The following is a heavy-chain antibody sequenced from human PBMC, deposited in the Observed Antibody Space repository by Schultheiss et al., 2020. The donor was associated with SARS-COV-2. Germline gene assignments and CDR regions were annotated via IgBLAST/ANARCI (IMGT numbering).Heavy chain of an antibody. V-gene: IGHV3-33*01. CDR1: GFTFSSYG. D-gene: IGHD4-17*01. CDR2: IWYDGSNK. J-gene: IGHJ3*02. Sequence: GGSLRLSCAASGFTFSSYGMHWVRQAPGKGLEWVAVIWYDGSNKYYADSVKGRFTISRDNSKNTVSLQMDSLRAEDTAIYYCATTVTTDAFDIWGQGTLVTVSS. CDR3: ATTVTTDAFDI.